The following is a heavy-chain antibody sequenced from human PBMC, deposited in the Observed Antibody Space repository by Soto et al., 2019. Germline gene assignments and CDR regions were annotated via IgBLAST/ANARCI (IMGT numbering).Heavy chain of an antibody. D-gene: IGHD3-3*01. CDR2: ISDSGGTV. V-gene: IGHV3-48*03. J-gene: IGHJ6*02. CDR1: GFTFSSYE. CDR3: ARDLLHYDFWSGYSAYFYYGMDV. Sequence: GGSLRLSCAASGFTFSSYEMNWVRQAPGQGLEWVSYISDSGGTVYYADSVKGRFTVCRDNAQNSVYLQMNSLRTEDTAVYYCARDLLHYDFWSGYSAYFYYGMDVWGPGTTVTVSS.